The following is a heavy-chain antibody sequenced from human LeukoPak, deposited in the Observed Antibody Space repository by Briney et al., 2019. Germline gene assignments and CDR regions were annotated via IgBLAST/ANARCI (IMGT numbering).Heavy chain of an antibody. Sequence: GRSLRLSCAASGFTFDDYAMHWVRQAPGKGLEWVSGISWNSGSIGYADSVKGRFTISRDNAKNSLYLQMNSLRAEDTALYYCAKDMGPAYSTGRGAFDIWGQGTMVTVSS. V-gene: IGHV3-9*01. D-gene: IGHD3-10*01. CDR3: AKDMGPAYSTGRGAFDI. CDR1: GFTFDDYA. CDR2: ISWNSGSI. J-gene: IGHJ3*02.